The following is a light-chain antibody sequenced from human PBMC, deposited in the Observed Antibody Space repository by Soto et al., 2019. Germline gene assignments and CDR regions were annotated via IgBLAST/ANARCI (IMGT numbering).Light chain of an antibody. Sequence: DIQVTQSPSSQSASVGDRVTITCRTSQSISNYLNWYQQKPGKAPKLLIYAASTLQSGVPSRFSGIGSGTEFTLTISSLQPEDFATYYCQQTYYTPGTFGQGTKVGLK. V-gene: IGKV1-39*01. J-gene: IGKJ1*01. CDR2: AAS. CDR1: QSISNY. CDR3: QQTYYTPGT.